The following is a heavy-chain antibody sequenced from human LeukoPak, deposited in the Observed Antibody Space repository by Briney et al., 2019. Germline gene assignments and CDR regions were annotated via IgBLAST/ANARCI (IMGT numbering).Heavy chain of an antibody. V-gene: IGHV4-31*03. CDR2: IYYSGST. D-gene: IGHD5-12*01. CDR3: ARGARGYSGYDKD. J-gene: IGHJ4*02. Sequence: TLSLTCTVSGGSISSGDYYWSWIRQHPGKGLEWIGYIYYSGSTYYNPSLKRRVTISVDTSQNQFSLKLSSMTAADTAVYYCARGARGYSGYDKDWGQGTLVTVSS. CDR1: GGSISSGDYY.